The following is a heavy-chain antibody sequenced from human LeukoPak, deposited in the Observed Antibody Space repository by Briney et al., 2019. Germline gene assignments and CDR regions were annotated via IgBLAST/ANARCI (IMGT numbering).Heavy chain of an antibody. V-gene: IGHV3-21*03. CDR3: ASEISSGYANDC. CDR1: GLTFSSYS. D-gene: IGHD3-22*01. J-gene: IGHJ4*02. CDR2: ISSRSTYI. Sequence: GESLRLSCAPSGLTFSSYSMNWVRQAPGKGLEWVSSISSRSTYIYYADSVKGRFTISRDNAKNSLYLQMNSLRAEDTAVYYCASEISSGYANDCWGQGTLVTVSS.